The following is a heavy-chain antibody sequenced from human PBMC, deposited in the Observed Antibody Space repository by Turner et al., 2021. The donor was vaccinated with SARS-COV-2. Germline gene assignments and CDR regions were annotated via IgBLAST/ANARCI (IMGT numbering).Heavy chain of an antibody. V-gene: IGHV3-30*18. D-gene: IGHD2-15*01. CDR3: AKQGGPYCSGGSCYLHYFDY. CDR1: GFTFSSYG. Sequence: QVQLVESGGGVVQPWRSLRLSCAASGFTFSSYGMHWVRQAPGKGLEWVAVKSYDGGNKYYADSVKGRITISRDNSKNTLYLQMNSLRAEDTAVYYCAKQGGPYCSGGSCYLHYFDYWGQGTLVTVSS. J-gene: IGHJ4*02. CDR2: KSYDGGNK.